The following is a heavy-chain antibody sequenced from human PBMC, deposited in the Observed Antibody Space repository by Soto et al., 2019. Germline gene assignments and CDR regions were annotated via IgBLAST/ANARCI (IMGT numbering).Heavy chain of an antibody. CDR3: ARDQGITTFGVYSMYYYGMDV. D-gene: IGHD3-3*01. Sequence: ASVKVSRKASGISFINHYVHWVRQAPGQGPEWMGVINPAGSVTVYALKLQDRVTVTRDTSTSTAYMDLRSLRSDDTAVYYCARDQGITTFGVYSMYYYGMDVWGQGTTVTVSS. J-gene: IGHJ6*02. V-gene: IGHV1-46*01. CDR2: INPAGSVT. CDR1: GISFINHY.